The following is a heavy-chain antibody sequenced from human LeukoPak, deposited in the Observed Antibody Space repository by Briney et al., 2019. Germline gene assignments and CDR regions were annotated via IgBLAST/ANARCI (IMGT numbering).Heavy chain of an antibody. CDR2: IYYSGST. CDR1: GGSISSSSYY. V-gene: IGHV4-39*07. D-gene: IGHD5-18*01. J-gene: IGHJ4*02. CDR3: ASEDTAMVHFDY. Sequence: SSETLSLTCTVSGGSISSSSYYWGWIRQPPGKGLEWIGSIYYSGSTYYNPSLKSRVTISVDTSKNQFSLKLSSVTAADTAVYYCASEDTAMVHFDYWGQGTLVTVSS.